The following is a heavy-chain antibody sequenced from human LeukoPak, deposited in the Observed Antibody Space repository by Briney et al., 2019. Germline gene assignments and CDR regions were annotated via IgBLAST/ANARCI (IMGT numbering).Heavy chain of an antibody. CDR1: GFIFSNYG. CDR2: ISGSDSTI. V-gene: IGHV3-23*01. CDR3: AKVLAYYFDY. Sequence: GGSLRLSCAASGFIFSNYGMSWVRQAPGKGLEWVSFISGSDSTIYYADFVKGRFTISRDNSKNTLYLQMNSLRAEDTAVYYCAKVLAYYFDYWGQGTLVTVSS. J-gene: IGHJ4*02.